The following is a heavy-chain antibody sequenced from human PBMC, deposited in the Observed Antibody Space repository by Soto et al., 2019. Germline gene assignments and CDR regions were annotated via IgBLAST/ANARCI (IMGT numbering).Heavy chain of an antibody. J-gene: IGHJ4*02. Sequence: PGGSLRLSCAASGFTFSSYAMSWVRQAPGKGLEWVSAIGASGAGTYYAEYVKGRFTISRDNSKNTLYLQMNSLRAEDTAVYYCGLRKTGSYFDYWGQGTLVTVSS. CDR1: GFTFSSYA. D-gene: IGHD1-26*01. CDR2: IGASGAGT. V-gene: IGHV3-23*01. CDR3: GLRKTGSYFDY.